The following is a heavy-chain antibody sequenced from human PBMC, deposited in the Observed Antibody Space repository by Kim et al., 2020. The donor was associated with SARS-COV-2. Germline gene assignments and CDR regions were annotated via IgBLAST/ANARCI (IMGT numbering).Heavy chain of an antibody. D-gene: IGHD6-13*01. V-gene: IGHV4-39*07. CDR3: ARDGKISSSWTEVDY. CDR1: GGSISSSSYY. J-gene: IGHJ4*02. Sequence: SETLSLTCTVSGGSISSSSYYWGWIRQPPGKGLEWIGSIYYSGSTYYNPSLKSRVTISVDTSKNQFSLKLSSVTAADTAVYYCARDGKISSSWTEVDYWGQGTLVTVSS. CDR2: IYYSGST.